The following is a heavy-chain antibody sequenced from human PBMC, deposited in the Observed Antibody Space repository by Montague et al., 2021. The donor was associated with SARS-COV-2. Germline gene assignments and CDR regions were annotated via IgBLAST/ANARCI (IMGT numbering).Heavy chain of an antibody. V-gene: IGHV4-34*01. CDR1: GGSFSGYC. Sequence: SETLSLTCAVYGGSFSGYCWTWIRQPPGKGLEWIGENNYSGSTNYNPSLKSRVTMSVDMSKNQFSLKLRSVTAADTAVYYCARGRGLAVLFDFYYYGMDVWGQGTTVTVSS. CDR2: NNYSGST. J-gene: IGHJ6*02. D-gene: IGHD6-19*01. CDR3: ARGRGLAVLFDFYYYGMDV.